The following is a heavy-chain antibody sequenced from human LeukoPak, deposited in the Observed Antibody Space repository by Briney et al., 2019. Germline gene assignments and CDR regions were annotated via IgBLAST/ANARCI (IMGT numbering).Heavy chain of an antibody. CDR1: GFTFSNYA. D-gene: IGHD1-26*01. V-gene: IGHV3-23*01. CDR3: AKVVGSG. Sequence: QPGGSLRLSCAVSGFTFSNYAMSWVRQAPGKGLEWVSGISGSGGSTNYADSVKGRFTISRDNSKNTMYLQMNSLRAEDTAVYYCAKVVGSGWGQGTLVTVSS. CDR2: ISGSGGST. J-gene: IGHJ4*02.